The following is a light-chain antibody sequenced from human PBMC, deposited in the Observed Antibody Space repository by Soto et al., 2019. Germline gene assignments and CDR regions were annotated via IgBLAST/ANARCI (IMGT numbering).Light chain of an antibody. V-gene: IGLV2-14*01. CDR2: DVS. CDR3: SSYTSSSTVV. CDR1: SSDIGGYNY. Sequence: QSALTQPASVSGSPGQSITISCTGSSSDIGGYNYVSWYQQHPGKAPKFIIYDVSNRPSGVSNRFTGSKSGNTASLNISGLQAEDEADYYCSSYTSSSTVVFGGGTPLTVL. J-gene: IGLJ2*01.